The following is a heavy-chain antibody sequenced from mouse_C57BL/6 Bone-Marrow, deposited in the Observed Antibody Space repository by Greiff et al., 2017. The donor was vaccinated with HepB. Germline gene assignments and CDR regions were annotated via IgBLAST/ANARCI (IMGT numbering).Heavy chain of an antibody. Sequence: EVMLVESGGGLVQPGGSLKLSCAASGFTFSDYYMYWVRQTPEKRLEWVAYISNGGGSTYYPDTVKGRFTIARDNAMNTLYLQMSRLKSEDTAMYYCARLYDYDVAWFAYWGQGTLVTVSA. J-gene: IGHJ3*01. CDR2: ISNGGGST. V-gene: IGHV5-12*01. D-gene: IGHD2-4*01. CDR1: GFTFSDYY. CDR3: ARLYDYDVAWFAY.